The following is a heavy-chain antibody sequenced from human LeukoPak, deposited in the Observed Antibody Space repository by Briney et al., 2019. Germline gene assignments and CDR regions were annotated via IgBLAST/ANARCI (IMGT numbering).Heavy chain of an antibody. J-gene: IGHJ6*03. V-gene: IGHV4-4*07. D-gene: IGHD2-15*01. CDR2: IYTSGSA. CDR3: AGKDCSGGSCYPSYYYYMDV. Sequence: PSETLSLTCTVSGGSISSYYWSWIRQPAGKGLEWIGRIYTSGSANYNPSLKSRVTMSVDTSKNQFSLKLSSVTAADTAVYYCAGKDCSGGSCYPSYYYYMDVWGKGTTVTVSS. CDR1: GGSISSYY.